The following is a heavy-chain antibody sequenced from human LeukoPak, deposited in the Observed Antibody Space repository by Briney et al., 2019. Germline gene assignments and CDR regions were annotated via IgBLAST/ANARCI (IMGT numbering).Heavy chain of an antibody. J-gene: IGHJ6*03. V-gene: IGHV3-23*01. CDR2: ISGSGGST. CDR3: AKSGGLGYCSGGSCYARSYYYYYMDV. CDR1: GFTFSSYG. Sequence: GGSLRLSCAASGFTFSSYGMSWVRQAPGKGLEWVSAISGSGGSTYYADSVKGRFTISRDNSKNTLYLQMNSLRAEDTAVYYCAKSGGLGYCSGGSCYARSYYYYYMDVWGKGTTVTVSS. D-gene: IGHD2-15*01.